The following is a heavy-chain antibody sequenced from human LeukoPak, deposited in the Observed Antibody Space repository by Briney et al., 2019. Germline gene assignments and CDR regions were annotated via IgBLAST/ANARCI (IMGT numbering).Heavy chain of an antibody. D-gene: IGHD2-15*01. CDR1: GFTLSSYE. CDR3: ARGYCTGGSCYFDY. J-gene: IGHJ4*02. Sequence: GGSLRLSCAASGFTLSSYEMNWVRQAPGKGLEWVSYISSSGSTINYADSVKGRFTISRDNAKNSLYLQMNSLRAEDTAVYYCARGYCTGGSCYFDYWGQGTLVTVSS. V-gene: IGHV3-48*03. CDR2: ISSSGSTI.